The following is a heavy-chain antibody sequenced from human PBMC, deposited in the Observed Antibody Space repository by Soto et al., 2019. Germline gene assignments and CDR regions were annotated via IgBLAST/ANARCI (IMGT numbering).Heavy chain of an antibody. CDR1: WDSFAINIAS. CDR2: TYYRSKWYN. Sequence: PSQPLXLTCAISWDSFAINIASFNLIMQSPSRCLEWLGRTYYRSKWYNDYAVSVKSRITINPDTSKNQFSLQLNSVTPEDTAVYYCARDKGEYQLPEGLETWGQGTLV. J-gene: IGHJ4*02. CDR3: ARDKGEYQLPEGLET. D-gene: IGHD2-2*01. V-gene: IGHV6-1*01.